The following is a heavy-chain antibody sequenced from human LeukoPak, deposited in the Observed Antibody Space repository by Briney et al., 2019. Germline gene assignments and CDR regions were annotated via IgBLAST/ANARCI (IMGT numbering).Heavy chain of an antibody. J-gene: IGHJ5*02. CDR2: INPNSGGT. D-gene: IGHD2-8*01. V-gene: IGHV1-2*02. CDR1: GYTFTGYY. Sequence: ASVKVSCKASGYTFTGYYMHWVRQAPGQGLEWMGWINPNSGGTNYAQKFQGRVTMTRDTSISTAYMELSRLRSDDTAVYYCARENGESQIWFDPWGQGTLVTVSS. CDR3: ARENGESQIWFDP.